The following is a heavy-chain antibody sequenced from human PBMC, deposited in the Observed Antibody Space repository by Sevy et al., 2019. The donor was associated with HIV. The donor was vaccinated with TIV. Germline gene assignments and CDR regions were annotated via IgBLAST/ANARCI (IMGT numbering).Heavy chain of an antibody. CDR2: VDH. Sequence: SETLSLTCAVSGGSFGGFSWNWIRQPPGKGLEWIGEVDHYSPSLKSRVTILLDTSKNQFSLKLNSMTAADTAVYYCARGGEGVVPSPVIGLGPWAKYWSFDLWGRGTLVTVSS. J-gene: IGHJ2*01. D-gene: IGHD3-3*01. CDR3: ARGGEGVVPSPVIGLGPWAKYWSFDL. CDR1: GGSFGGFS. V-gene: IGHV4-34*01.